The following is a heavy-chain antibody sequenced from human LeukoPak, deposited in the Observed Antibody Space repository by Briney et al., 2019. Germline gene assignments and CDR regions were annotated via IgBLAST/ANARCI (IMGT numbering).Heavy chain of an antibody. Sequence: PGGSLRLSCAASGFTFSSYEMNWVRQAPGKGLEWVSYISSSGSTIYYADSVKGRFPISRDNAKNSLYLQMNSLRAEDTAVYYCARDQDYDSGNWGQGTLVTVSS. CDR1: GFTFSSYE. D-gene: IGHD3-22*01. V-gene: IGHV3-48*03. CDR2: ISSSGSTI. J-gene: IGHJ4*02. CDR3: ARDQDYDSGN.